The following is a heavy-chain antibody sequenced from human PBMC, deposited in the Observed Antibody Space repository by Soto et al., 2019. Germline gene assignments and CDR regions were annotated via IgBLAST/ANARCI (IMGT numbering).Heavy chain of an antibody. CDR3: VVQGSDSLRGLADV. V-gene: IGHV4-59*08. CDR1: SGPSRSYN. J-gene: IGHJ6*01. CDR2: VYYTGDT. D-gene: IGHD1-26*01. Sequence: QVQLQQSGPRLVKPSETLSLTCTVSSGPSRSYNWGWIRQSPRRGLEWIGYVYYTGDTAYNPSLKSRVTISASTSTNNISLLLCSVTAADTAVYYCVVQGSDSLRGLADVWGPGPRVTVSS.